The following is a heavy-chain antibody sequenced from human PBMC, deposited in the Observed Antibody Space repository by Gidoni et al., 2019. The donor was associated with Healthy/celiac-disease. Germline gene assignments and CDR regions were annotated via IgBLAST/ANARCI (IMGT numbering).Heavy chain of an antibody. CDR3: ERLGRGTRPLDY. Sequence: VLLVQSAAEVKQPGSSVNVSCEASGSTFTGYDSHWVRQAPGQGLELMGWINPTSGGTKYEQKVTGRVTKSRDTSISTAYRELSRLRADDTGVYYCERLGRGTRPLDYWGQGTLVTVSS. J-gene: IGHJ4*02. CDR2: INPTSGGT. D-gene: IGHD5-12*01. CDR1: GSTFTGYD. V-gene: IGHV1-2*02.